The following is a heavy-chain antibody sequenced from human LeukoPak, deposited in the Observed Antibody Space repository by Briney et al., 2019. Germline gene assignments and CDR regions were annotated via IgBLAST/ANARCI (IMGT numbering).Heavy chain of an antibody. CDR3: ARHGSGYSGDDEISYFDY. V-gene: IGHV4-59*08. J-gene: IGHJ4*02. Sequence: PSETLSLTCTVSGGSISSHYWTWNRQPPGKGLEPLRDIYHSGSTKYNPSLKSRVTISVDTSKSQFSLKVSSVTAADTAVYYCARHGSGYSGDDEISYFDYCGQGTLVTVSS. CDR2: IYHSGST. CDR1: GGSISSHY. D-gene: IGHD5-12*01.